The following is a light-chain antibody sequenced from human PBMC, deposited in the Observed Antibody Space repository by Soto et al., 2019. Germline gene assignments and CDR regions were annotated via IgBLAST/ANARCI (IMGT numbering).Light chain of an antibody. J-gene: IGKJ4*01. Sequence: AIQLTHCPSSLSASVGSRVTITCRASQDISSSLAWYQQKAGKAPKLLIYGASILQSGVPSGFGGSGFGTDFTLTISSLRAEDFAIYFCQQTKSYQSTFGGGTKVDIK. CDR1: QDISSS. V-gene: IGKV1-13*02. CDR2: GAS. CDR3: QQTKSYQST.